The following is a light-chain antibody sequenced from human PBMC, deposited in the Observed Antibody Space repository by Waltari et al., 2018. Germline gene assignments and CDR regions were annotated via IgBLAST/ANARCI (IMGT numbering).Light chain of an antibody. Sequence: QSALTQPASVSASPGQSITISCTGTSSDIGAYNSVFWYQQHPGKAPKLMISDVTNRPSGVSNRFSGSKSGNTASLTISGLQAEDEADYYCTSYTSSNTWVFGGGTKLTVL. J-gene: IGLJ3*02. CDR2: DVT. CDR3: TSYTSSNTWV. CDR1: SSDIGAYNS. V-gene: IGLV2-14*03.